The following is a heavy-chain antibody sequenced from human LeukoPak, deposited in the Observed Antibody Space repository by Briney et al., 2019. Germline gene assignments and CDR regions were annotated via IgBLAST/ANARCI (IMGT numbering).Heavy chain of an antibody. CDR3: ARAYERFYYYYMDV. CDR1: GGSISSGSYY. V-gene: IGHV4-61*02. Sequence: PSETLSLTCTVSGGSISSGSYYWSWIRQPAGKGLEWIGRIYTSGSTNYNPSLKSRVTISVDTSKNQFSLKLSSVTAADTAVYYCARAYERFYYYYMDVWGKGTTVTISS. D-gene: IGHD3-16*01. CDR2: IYTSGST. J-gene: IGHJ6*03.